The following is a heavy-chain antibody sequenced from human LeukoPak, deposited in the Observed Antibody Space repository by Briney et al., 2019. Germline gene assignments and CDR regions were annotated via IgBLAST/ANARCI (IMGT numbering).Heavy chain of an antibody. CDR1: GYTLTELS. Sequence: ASVKVSCKVSGYTLTELSMHWVRQAPGKGLEWMGGFDPEDGETIYAQKFQGRVTMTTDTSTSTAYMELRSLRSDDTAVYYCARESGTTSRGRYGMDVWGQGTTVTVSS. J-gene: IGHJ6*02. V-gene: IGHV1-24*01. CDR3: ARESGTTSRGRYGMDV. CDR2: FDPEDGET. D-gene: IGHD1-1*01.